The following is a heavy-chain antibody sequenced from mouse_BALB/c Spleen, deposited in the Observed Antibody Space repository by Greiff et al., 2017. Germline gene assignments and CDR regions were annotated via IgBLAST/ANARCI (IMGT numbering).Heavy chain of an antibody. J-gene: IGHJ1*01. CDR1: GFSLTSYD. V-gene: IGHV2-9-2*01. CDR2: IWTGGGT. Sequence: VKLVESGPGLVAPSQSLSITCTVSGFSLTSYDISWIRQPPGKGLEWLGVIWTGGGTNYNSAFMSRLSISKDNSKSQVFLKMNSLQTDDTAIYYCVREGRNWYFDVWGAGTTVTVSS. CDR3: VREGRNWYFDV.